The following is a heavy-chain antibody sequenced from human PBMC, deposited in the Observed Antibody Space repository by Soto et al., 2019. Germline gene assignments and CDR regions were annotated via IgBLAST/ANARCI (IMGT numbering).Heavy chain of an antibody. CDR2: ISAYNGNT. CDR1: GYTFTSYG. J-gene: IGHJ6*02. Sequence: GASVKVSCKASGYTFTSYGISWVRQAPXQGLEWMGWISAYNGNTNYAQKLQGRVTMTTDTSTSTAYMELRSLRSDDTAVYYCARVTVTTLGYYYYYGMDVWGQGTTVTVSS. CDR3: ARVTVTTLGYYYYYGMDV. D-gene: IGHD4-17*01. V-gene: IGHV1-18*01.